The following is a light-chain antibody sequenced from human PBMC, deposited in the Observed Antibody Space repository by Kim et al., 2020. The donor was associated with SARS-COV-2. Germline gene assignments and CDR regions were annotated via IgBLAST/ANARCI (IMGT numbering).Light chain of an antibody. CDR2: GAS. J-gene: IGKJ1*01. V-gene: IGKV3-20*01. CDR1: QIVSNTF. CDR3: EQYVSSPST. Sequence: SPGKRAPLSFRASQIVSNTFFACYQQKPGHAPSLLIYGASSRATGIPDRFSGSGSGTDFTLTISRLEPEDFAVYYCEQYVSSPSTFGQGATVDI.